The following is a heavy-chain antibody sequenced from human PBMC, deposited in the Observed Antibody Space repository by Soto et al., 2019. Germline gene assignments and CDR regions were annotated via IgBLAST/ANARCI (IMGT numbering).Heavy chain of an antibody. J-gene: IGHJ5*02. CDR3: AKGRPEDL. V-gene: IGHV3-23*01. CDR2: IGGNSENT. Sequence: GGSLRLSCVASGFTLSTYSMGWVRQAPGKGLEWLSTIGGNSENTYFADSVKGRFTISRDNSKNTLYLQMSSLRAEDTALYYCAKGRPEDLWGQGTLVT. CDR1: GFTLSTYS. D-gene: IGHD6-6*01.